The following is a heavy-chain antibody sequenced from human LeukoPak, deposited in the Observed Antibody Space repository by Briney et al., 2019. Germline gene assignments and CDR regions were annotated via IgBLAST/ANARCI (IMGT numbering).Heavy chain of an antibody. D-gene: IGHD6-19*01. V-gene: IGHV3-30*02. J-gene: IGHJ3*02. CDR3: AKDRPSSGWGAAAFDI. Sequence: PGGSLRLSCAASGFTFSSYGMHWVRQAPGKGLEGVAVIRYDGSNKYYADSVKGRFTISRDNSKNTLYLQMNRLRAEDTAVYYCAKDRPSSGWGAAAFDIWGQRTMVTVSS. CDR1: GFTFSSYG. CDR2: IRYDGSNK.